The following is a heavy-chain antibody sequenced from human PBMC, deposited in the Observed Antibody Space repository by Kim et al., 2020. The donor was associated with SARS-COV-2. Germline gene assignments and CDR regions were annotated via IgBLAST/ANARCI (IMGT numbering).Heavy chain of an antibody. V-gene: IGHV4-34*01. Sequence: SETLSLTCAVYGGSFSGYYWSWIRQPPGKGLEWIGEINHSGSTNYNPSLKSRVTISVDTSKNQFSLKLSSVTAADTAVYYCARGWLSKWTTVTTGWFDPWGQGTLVTVSS. D-gene: IGHD4-4*01. CDR3: ARGWLSKWTTVTTGWFDP. J-gene: IGHJ5*02. CDR2: INHSGST. CDR1: GGSFSGYY.